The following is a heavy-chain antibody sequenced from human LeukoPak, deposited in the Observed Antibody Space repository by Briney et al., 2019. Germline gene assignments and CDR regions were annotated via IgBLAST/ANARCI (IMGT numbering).Heavy chain of an antibody. CDR2: TYYRSKCYN. CDR1: GDSVSINSAA. CDR3: ARDTLSIDRRGYSGYDYSLFGRCDYYYTDV. Sequence: SPTLSLTFAISGDSVSINSAAWDWISQSPSRCLEWLGRTYYRSKCYNDYAVSVKSPITINPDTSKNQFSLQLNSVTPEDTAVYYCARDTLSIDRRGYSGYDYSLFGRCDYYYTDVWGKGTTVTVSS. V-gene: IGHV6-1*01. D-gene: IGHD5-12*01. J-gene: IGHJ6*03.